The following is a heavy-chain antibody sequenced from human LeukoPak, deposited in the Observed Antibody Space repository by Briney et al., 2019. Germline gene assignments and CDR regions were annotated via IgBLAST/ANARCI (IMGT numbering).Heavy chain of an antibody. CDR3: ARHAGGNSGGYFDY. Sequence: SETLSLTCTVSGGSISSYYWSWIRQPPGKGLEWIGYIYTSGSTNYNPSFKSRVTISVDTSKNQFSLKLSSVTAADTAMYYCARHAGGNSGGYFDYWGQGTLVTVSS. D-gene: IGHD4-23*01. J-gene: IGHJ4*02. V-gene: IGHV4-4*09. CDR1: GGSISSYY. CDR2: IYTSGST.